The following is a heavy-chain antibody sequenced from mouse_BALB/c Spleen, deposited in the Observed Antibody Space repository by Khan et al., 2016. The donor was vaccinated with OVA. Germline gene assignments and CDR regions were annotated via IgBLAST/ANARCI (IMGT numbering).Heavy chain of an antibody. CDR3: ARTARIKY. D-gene: IGHD1-2*01. CDR2: ISYSGST. J-gene: IGHJ2*01. V-gene: IGHV3-2*02. CDR1: GYSITRGYG. Sequence: EVQLQESGPGLVKPSQSLSLTCTVTGYSITRGYGWNWIRQSPGNKLEWMGHISYSGSTNYNPSLKSRISITRDTSKNQFFLQLNSVTTEDTATYYCARTARIKYWGQGTTLTVSS.